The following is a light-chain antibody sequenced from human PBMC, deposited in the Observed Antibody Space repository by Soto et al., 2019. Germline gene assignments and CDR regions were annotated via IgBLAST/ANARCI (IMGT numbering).Light chain of an antibody. J-gene: IGKJ1*01. V-gene: IGKV1-39*01. Sequence: DIHLTQSTSSLSASVVDRITITCLSSQSISRYLNWYQQRPGTAPKVLIFGANSLQSGVPSRFSGSGSGTEFTLTISSLQPEDFATYYCQQNYGTTGTFGQGTKVDIK. CDR2: GAN. CDR3: QQNYGTTGT. CDR1: QSISRY.